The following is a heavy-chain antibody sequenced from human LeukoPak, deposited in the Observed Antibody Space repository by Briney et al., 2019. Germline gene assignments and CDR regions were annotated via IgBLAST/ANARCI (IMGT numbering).Heavy chain of an antibody. CDR3: ARAWRFYCSSTSCYAFDI. CDR1: GYSISSGYY. J-gene: IGHJ3*02. D-gene: IGHD2-2*01. CDR2: IYHSGST. V-gene: IGHV4-38-2*01. Sequence: SETLSLTCAVSGYSISSGYYWGWIRQPPGKGLEWIGSIYHSGSTYYNPSLKSRVTISVDTSKNQFSLKLSSVTAADTAVYYCARAWRFYCSSTSCYAFDIWGQGTMVTVSS.